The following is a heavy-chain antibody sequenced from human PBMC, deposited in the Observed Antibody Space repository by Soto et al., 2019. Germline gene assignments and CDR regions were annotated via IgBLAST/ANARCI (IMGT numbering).Heavy chain of an antibody. Sequence: PGGSLRLSCAASGFTFSTYWMTWVRQAPGKGLEWVANIKQDGSEKYYVDSVKGRFTISRDNAKNSLYLQMNSLRAEDTAVYYCARSRKERYSSGWYYFDYWGQGTLLTVSS. CDR1: GFTFSTYW. V-gene: IGHV3-7*01. D-gene: IGHD6-19*01. CDR3: ARSRKERYSSGWYYFDY. J-gene: IGHJ4*02. CDR2: IKQDGSEK.